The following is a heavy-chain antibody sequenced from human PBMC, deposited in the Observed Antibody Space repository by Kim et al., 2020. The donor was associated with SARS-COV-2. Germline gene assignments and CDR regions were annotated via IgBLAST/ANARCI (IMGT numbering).Heavy chain of an antibody. D-gene: IGHD3-22*01. J-gene: IGHJ4*02. CDR3: ARLDYDSSGYPTFDY. Sequence: DSVRGRFAIARDNAKNSRYLKMNSLRAEDTSVYYCARLDYDSSGYPTFDYWGQGTLVTVSS. V-gene: IGHV3-11*03.